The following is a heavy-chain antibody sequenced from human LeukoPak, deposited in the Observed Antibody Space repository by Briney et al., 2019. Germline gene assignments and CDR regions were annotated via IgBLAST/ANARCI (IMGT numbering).Heavy chain of an antibody. D-gene: IGHD4-17*01. CDR1: GTSITRYY. CDR2: IYSSGST. CDR3: ARRTTVTTGDAFDI. Sequence: PSETLSLTCSVSGTSITRYYWSWIRQPPGKGLEYIGYIYSSGSTNYNPSLKSRVTISVDTSKNQFSLKLSSVTAADTAVYYCARRTTVTTGDAFDIWGQGTMVTVSS. V-gene: IGHV4-59*01. J-gene: IGHJ3*02.